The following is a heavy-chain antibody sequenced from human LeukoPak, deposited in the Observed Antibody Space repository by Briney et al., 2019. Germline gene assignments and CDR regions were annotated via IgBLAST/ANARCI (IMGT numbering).Heavy chain of an antibody. CDR3: AREPAAIDY. D-gene: IGHD2-2*01. V-gene: IGHV4-38-2*02. Sequence: SETLSLTCAVSGYSISSGYYWGWIRQPPGKGLEWIGEINHSGSTNYNPSLKSRVTISVDTSKNQFSLKLSSVTAADTAVYYCAREPAAIDYWGQGTLVTVSS. J-gene: IGHJ4*02. CDR1: GYSISSGYY. CDR2: INHSGST.